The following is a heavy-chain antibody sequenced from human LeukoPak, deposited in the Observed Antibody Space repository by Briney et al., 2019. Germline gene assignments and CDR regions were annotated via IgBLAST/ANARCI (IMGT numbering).Heavy chain of an antibody. CDR2: ITGSGATT. CDR3: ARDPPSPLLYFDY. V-gene: IGHV3-23*01. J-gene: IGHJ4*02. CDR1: GFTFSTFG. D-gene: IGHD1-26*01. Sequence: GGSLRLSCAASGFTFSTFGMSWVRRAPGKGPEWVSGITGSGATTYYADSVKGRFTISRDNAKNSLYLQMNSLRAEDTAVYYCARDPPSPLLYFDYWGQGTLVTVSS.